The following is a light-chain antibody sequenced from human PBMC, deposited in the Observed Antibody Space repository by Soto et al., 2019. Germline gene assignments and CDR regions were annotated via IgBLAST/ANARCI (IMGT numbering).Light chain of an antibody. V-gene: IGKV1-5*01. J-gene: IGKJ4*02. CDR1: HNLDRW. CDR2: DAY. Sequence: QMTKSPSTLSASVGDRVTITCRASHNLDRWLARYQQKPGKGPKVLIYDAYNLESGVPSRFSGSGYGTEFTLTLSRLQQDESATYFCQHDNSWQLSFGGGTKVQI. CDR3: QHDNSWQLS.